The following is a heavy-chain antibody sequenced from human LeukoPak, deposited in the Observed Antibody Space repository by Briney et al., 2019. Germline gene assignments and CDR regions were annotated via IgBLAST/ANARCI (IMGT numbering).Heavy chain of an antibody. CDR2: VSGSGGST. CDR1: GFTFSSYA. V-gene: IGHV3-23*01. CDR3: AKGGHIVVVTAIRWFDP. J-gene: IGHJ5*02. Sequence: GGSLRLSCAASGFTFSSYAMSWVRQVPGKGLEWVPAVSGSGGSTYYADSVKGRFTISRDNSKNTLYLQMNSLRAEDTAVYYCAKGGHIVVVTAIRWFDPWGQGTLVTVSS. D-gene: IGHD2-21*02.